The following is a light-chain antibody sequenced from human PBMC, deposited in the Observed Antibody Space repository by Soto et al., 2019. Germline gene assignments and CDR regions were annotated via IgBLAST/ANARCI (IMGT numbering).Light chain of an antibody. J-gene: IGLJ1*01. CDR3: CSYAGSRGDV. CDR1: SSDVGSYNL. V-gene: IGLV2-23*01. Sequence: QSVLTQPASVSGSPGPSTTISCTGTSSDVGSYNLVSWYQQHPGKAPKLMIYEGSKRPSGVSNRFSGSKSGNTASLTISGLQAEEEADYYCCSYAGSRGDVFGTGTKVTVL. CDR2: EGS.